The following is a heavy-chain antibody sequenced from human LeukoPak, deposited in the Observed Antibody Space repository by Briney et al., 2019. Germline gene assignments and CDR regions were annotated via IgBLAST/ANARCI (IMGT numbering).Heavy chain of an antibody. Sequence: ASVKVSCKASGGTFSSYAISWVRQAPGQGLEWMGGIIPIFGTANYAQKFQGRVTITTDESTSTAYMELSSPRSEDTAVYYCARGYYDILTGPDYWGQGTLVTVSS. CDR2: IIPIFGTA. CDR1: GGTFSSYA. CDR3: ARGYYDILTGPDY. D-gene: IGHD3-9*01. V-gene: IGHV1-69*05. J-gene: IGHJ4*02.